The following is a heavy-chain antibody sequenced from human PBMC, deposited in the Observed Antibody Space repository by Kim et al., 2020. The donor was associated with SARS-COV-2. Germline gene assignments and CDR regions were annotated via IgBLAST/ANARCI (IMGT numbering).Heavy chain of an antibody. V-gene: IGHV3-30*18. J-gene: IGHJ4*02. D-gene: IGHD3-10*01. Sequence: GGSLRLSCAASGFTFSSYGMHWVRQAPGKGLEWVAVISYDGSNKYHADSVKGRFTISRDNSKNTLYLQMNSLRAEDTAVYYCAKDLNYYGSGSSWGQGTLVTVSS. CDR1: GFTFSSYG. CDR2: ISYDGSNK. CDR3: AKDLNYYGSGSS.